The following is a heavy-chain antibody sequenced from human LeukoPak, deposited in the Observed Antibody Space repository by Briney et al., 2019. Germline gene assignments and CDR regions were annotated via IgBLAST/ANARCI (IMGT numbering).Heavy chain of an antibody. CDR2: ISWNSGSI. Sequence: TGGSLRLSCAASGFTFDDYAMHCVRQAPGKGLEWVSGISWNSGSIGYADSVKGRFTISRDNAKNSLYLQMNSLRAEGTALYYCAKGTLAASGWFDPWGQGTLVTVSS. CDR3: AKGTLAASGWFDP. V-gene: IGHV3-9*01. CDR1: GFTFDDYA. D-gene: IGHD6-13*01. J-gene: IGHJ5*02.